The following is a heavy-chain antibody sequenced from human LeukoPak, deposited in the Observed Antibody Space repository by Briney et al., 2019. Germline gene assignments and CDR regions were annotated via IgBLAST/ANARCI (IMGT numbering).Heavy chain of an antibody. D-gene: IGHD6-13*01. CDR2: LSGSGGSS. J-gene: IGHJ6*02. V-gene: IGHV3-23*01. Sequence: GRSLRLSCAASGFTFSSYAMSWVRQAPGKGLEWVSTLSGSGGSSYNADSVKGRFTISRDNSKNTLFLQMNRLRAEDTAIYYCAKEPTIAAGVNGMDVWGQGTTVTVSS. CDR3: AKEPTIAAGVNGMDV. CDR1: GFTFSSYA.